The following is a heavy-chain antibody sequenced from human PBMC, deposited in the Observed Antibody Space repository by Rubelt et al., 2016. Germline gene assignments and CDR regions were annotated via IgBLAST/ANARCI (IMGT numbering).Heavy chain of an antibody. CDR2: IYYSGST. J-gene: IGHJ4*02. CDR1: GGSISSYY. Sequence: QVQLQESGPGLVKPSETLSLTCTVSGGSISSYYWSWIRQPPGKGLEWIGYIYYSGSTNYNPSLKSLVTISLDTSKNQFALKLSDVTAADTAVYYCARHSSRYYDSSGYYYTNFDYWGQGTLVTVSS. V-gene: IGHV4-59*08. D-gene: IGHD3-22*01. CDR3: ARHSSRYYDSSGYYYTNFDY.